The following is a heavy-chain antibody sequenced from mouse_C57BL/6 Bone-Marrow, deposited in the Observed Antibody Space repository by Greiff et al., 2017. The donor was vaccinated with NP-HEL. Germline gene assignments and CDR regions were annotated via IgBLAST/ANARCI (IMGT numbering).Heavy chain of an antibody. CDR2: IDPENGDT. CDR1: GFNIKDDY. Sequence: EVQLQESGAELVRPGASVKLSCTASGFNIKDDYMHWVKQRPEQGLEWIGWIDPENGDTEYASKFQGKATITADTSSNKAYLQLSSLTSEDTTVYYCTTRANYFDYWGQGTTLTVSS. CDR3: TTRANYFDY. V-gene: IGHV14-4*01. J-gene: IGHJ2*01.